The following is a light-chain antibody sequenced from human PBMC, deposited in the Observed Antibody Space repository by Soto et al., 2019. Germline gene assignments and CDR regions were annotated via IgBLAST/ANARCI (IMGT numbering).Light chain of an antibody. V-gene: IGLV2-14*01. CDR2: HVG. CDR1: TNDIGAYDY. CDR3: SSYRSTSALDV. Sequence: QSALTQPASVSGSPGQSITISCTGTTNDIGAYDYVSWYQQHPGKAPKLMIYHVGHRPSGVSNRFSGSKSGNTASLSISGLQAEDEADYYCSSYRSTSALDVFGTGTKVTVL. J-gene: IGLJ1*01.